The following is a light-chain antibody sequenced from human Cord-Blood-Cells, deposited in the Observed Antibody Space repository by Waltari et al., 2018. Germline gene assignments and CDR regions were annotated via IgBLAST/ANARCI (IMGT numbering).Light chain of an antibody. V-gene: IGKV3-20*01. CDR3: QQYGSSPPDS. CDR2: GAS. J-gene: IGKJ2*03. Sequence: EIVLTQSPGTLSLSPGERATLPCRASQSVSSSYLSGYQQTPGQAPRLLIYGASSPATRSPDGFSGSESGTDFTLTISRLEPEDVAVYECQQYGSSPPDSFGQGTKLEIK. CDR1: QSVSSSY.